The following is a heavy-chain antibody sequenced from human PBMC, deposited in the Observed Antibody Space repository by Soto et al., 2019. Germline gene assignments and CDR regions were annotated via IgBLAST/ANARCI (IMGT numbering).Heavy chain of an antibody. CDR3: ARGGGNFDY. V-gene: IGHV3-7*01. D-gene: IGHD1-26*01. CDR1: GFTSSSYW. CDR2: INQDGSEK. Sequence: GGTLRLSCAASGFTSSSYWMSWVRQSPGKGLEWVANINQDGSEKYYVDSVKGRFTISRDNAKNSLYLQMNSLRAEDTAVFYCARGGGNFDYWGQG. J-gene: IGHJ4*02.